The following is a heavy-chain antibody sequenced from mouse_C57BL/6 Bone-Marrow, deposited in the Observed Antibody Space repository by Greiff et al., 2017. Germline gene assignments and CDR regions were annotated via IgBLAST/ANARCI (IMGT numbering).Heavy chain of an antibody. V-gene: IGHV1-54*01. CDR2: INPGSGGT. D-gene: IGHD2-4*01. Sequence: QVHVKQSGAELMKPGASVKLSCKATGYTFTGYWIEWVKQRPGHGLEWIGVINPGSGGTNYNEKFKGKATLTADKSSSTAYMQLSSLTSEDSAVYFCARYYDLDYWGQGTTLTVSS. CDR3: ARYYDLDY. J-gene: IGHJ2*01. CDR1: GYTFTGYW.